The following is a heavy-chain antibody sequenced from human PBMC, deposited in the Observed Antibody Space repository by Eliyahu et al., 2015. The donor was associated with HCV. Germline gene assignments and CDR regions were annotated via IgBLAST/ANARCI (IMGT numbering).Heavy chain of an antibody. Sequence: EVQLVESGGGLVQRGGSLRLSCVASGFRFSVSNMNWVRQAPGKGLEWLAYISPSSLTTSYEDSVKGRFTISRDNAKNSLYLQLNSLRDEDTAVYYCVKNMPGAYYENTGYAFDSWGQGTLVTVSS. J-gene: IGHJ4*02. CDR3: VKNMPGAYYENTGYAFDS. D-gene: IGHD3-22*01. CDR2: ISPSSLTT. CDR1: GFRFSVSN. V-gene: IGHV3-48*02.